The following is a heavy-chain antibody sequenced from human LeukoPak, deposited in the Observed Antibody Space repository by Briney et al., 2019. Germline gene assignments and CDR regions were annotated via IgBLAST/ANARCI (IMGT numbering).Heavy chain of an antibody. CDR2: ISAYNGNT. V-gene: IGHV1-18*01. CDR3: ARDVSTTGTYYFDY. D-gene: IGHD1-1*01. Sequence: ASVKVSCKASGYTFTSYGISWVRQAPGQGLEWMGWISAYNGNTNYAQKLQGRVTMTTDTSTSTAYMELRSLRSDDTAVYYCARDVSTTGTYYFDYWGQGTLDTVSS. CDR1: GYTFTSYG. J-gene: IGHJ4*02.